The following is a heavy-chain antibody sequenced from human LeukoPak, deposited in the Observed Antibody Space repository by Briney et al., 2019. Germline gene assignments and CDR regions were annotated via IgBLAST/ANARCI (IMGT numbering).Heavy chain of an antibody. CDR3: ARAGYSSGWYQGGDAFDI. CDR1: GGSVSSGSYY. V-gene: IGHV4-31*03. J-gene: IGHJ3*02. CDR2: IYYSGST. Sequence: SETLSLTCTVSGGSVSSGSYYWSWIRQPPGKGLEWIGYIYYSGSTYYNPSLKSRVTISVDTSKNQFSLKLSSVTAADTAVYYCARAGYSSGWYQGGDAFDIWGQGTMVTVSS. D-gene: IGHD6-19*01.